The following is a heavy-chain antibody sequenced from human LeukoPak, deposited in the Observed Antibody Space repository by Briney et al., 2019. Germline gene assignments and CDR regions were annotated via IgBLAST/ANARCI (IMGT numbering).Heavy chain of an antibody. CDR3: ARGGAARPDY. CDR2: ISSSSSTI. Sequence: GGSLRLSCAASGFTFSSYSMNWVRQAPGKGLEWVSYISSSSSTIYYADSVRGRFTISRDNAKSSLYLQMYSLRADDTAVYYCARGGAARPDYWGQGTLATVFS. D-gene: IGHD6-6*01. V-gene: IGHV3-48*01. CDR1: GFTFSSYS. J-gene: IGHJ4*02.